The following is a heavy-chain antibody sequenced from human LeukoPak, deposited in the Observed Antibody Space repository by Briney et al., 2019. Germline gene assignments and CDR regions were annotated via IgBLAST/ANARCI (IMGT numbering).Heavy chain of an antibody. V-gene: IGHV3-23*01. Sequence: GGSLRLSCAASGFTFSSYGMSWVRQAPGKGLEWVSAISGSGGSTYYADSVKGRFTISRDNSKNTLYLQMISLRAEDTAVYYCAKDGRITFGGVIAEDYYYMDVWGKGTTVTVSS. CDR1: GFTFSSYG. CDR3: AKDGRITFGGVIAEDYYYMDV. J-gene: IGHJ6*03. CDR2: ISGSGGST. D-gene: IGHD3-16*02.